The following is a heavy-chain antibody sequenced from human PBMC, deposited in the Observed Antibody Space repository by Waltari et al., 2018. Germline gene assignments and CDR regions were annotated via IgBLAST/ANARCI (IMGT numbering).Heavy chain of an antibody. D-gene: IGHD4-4*01. CDR2: IRYDGSNI. Sequence: QVQLVESGGGVVQPGGSLRLSCAASGFTFSSYGMHWVRQAPGKGLEWVAFIRYDGSNIDYADSVKGRFIISRDKFKNTLYLKMNSLRAEDTAVYYCAKIPYSNPIDYLGQGTLVTVSS. J-gene: IGHJ4*02. V-gene: IGHV3-30*02. CDR3: AKIPYSNPIDY. CDR1: GFTFSSYG.